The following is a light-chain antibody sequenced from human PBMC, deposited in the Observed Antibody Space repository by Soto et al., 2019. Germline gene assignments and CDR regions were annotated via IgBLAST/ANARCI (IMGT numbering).Light chain of an antibody. Sequence: DIVLTQSPDSLAMSLGETATINCKTSQSALFSSSNKNYIAWYQRRPGQPLKLLFYWASTRASGVPDRFSASGSGTAFTLTISSLQPEDAAIYYCQQYFSIPMFTFAQGTKLQIK. CDR3: QQYFSIPMFT. CDR1: QSALFSSSNKNY. CDR2: WAS. V-gene: IGKV4-1*01. J-gene: IGKJ2*01.